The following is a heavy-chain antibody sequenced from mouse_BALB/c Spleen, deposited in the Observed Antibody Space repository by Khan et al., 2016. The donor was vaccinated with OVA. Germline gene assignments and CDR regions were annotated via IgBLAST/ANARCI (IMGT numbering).Heavy chain of an antibody. CDR2: INYSGNT. V-gene: IGHV3-2*02. CDR3: TRKDYYDYDPFPY. J-gene: IGHJ3*01. CDR1: GYSITSEHA. D-gene: IGHD2-4*01. Sequence: VQLKQSGPGLVKPSQSLSLTCTVTGYSITSEHAWNWIRHFPGNKLEWMGYINYSGNTRYNPSLKSRISITRDTSKNQFFLQLNSVTTEDTATYYCTRKDYYDYDPFPYWGQVTLVTVSA.